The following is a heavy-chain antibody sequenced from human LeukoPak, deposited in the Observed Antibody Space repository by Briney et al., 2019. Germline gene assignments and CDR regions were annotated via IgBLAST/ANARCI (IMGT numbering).Heavy chain of an antibody. CDR1: GFTFSSYA. Sequence: GGSLRLSCAASGFTFSSYAMSWVRQAPGKGLEWVSAISGSGGSTYYADSVKGRFTISRDNSKNTLYLQMNSLRAEDTDVYYCAKDLGSFPDYFDYWGQGTLVTVSS. D-gene: IGHD2-21*01. CDR2: ISGSGGST. J-gene: IGHJ4*02. V-gene: IGHV3-23*01. CDR3: AKDLGSFPDYFDY.